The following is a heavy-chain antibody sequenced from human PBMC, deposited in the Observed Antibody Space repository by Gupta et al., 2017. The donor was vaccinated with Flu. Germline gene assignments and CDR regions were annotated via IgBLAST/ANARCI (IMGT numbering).Heavy chain of an antibody. V-gene: IGHV3-7*01. CDR3: VRNRGWQQFDY. Sequence: EEQLVESGGGLVQPGGSLRLSCAVSGFTFRRYWMDWVRQAPGKGLEWVANIAADASVKNYADSVQGRFTISRDDAKSSLYLQMNSLRAEDTAVYYCVRNRGWQQFDYWGQGALVTVSS. J-gene: IGHJ4*02. CDR1: GFTFRRYW. D-gene: IGHD5-24*01. CDR2: IAADASVK.